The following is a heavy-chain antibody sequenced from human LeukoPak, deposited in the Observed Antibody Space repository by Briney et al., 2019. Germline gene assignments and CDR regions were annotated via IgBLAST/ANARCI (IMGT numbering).Heavy chain of an antibody. V-gene: IGHV3-30*03. CDR2: ISDDGSNK. J-gene: IGHJ4*02. CDR3: ARHAENGYDRFDH. CDR1: GFTFSSHG. D-gene: IGHD5-12*01. Sequence: GGSLRLSCAASGFTFSSHGMHWVRQAPGKGLEWVAVISDDGSNKYYADSVKGRFIISRDNSKNTLYLQMNSLRAEDTAVYYCARHAENGYDRFDHWGQGTLVTVSS.